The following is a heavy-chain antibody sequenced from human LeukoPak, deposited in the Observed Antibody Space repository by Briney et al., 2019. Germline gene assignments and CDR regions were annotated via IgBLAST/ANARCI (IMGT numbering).Heavy chain of an antibody. J-gene: IGHJ4*02. D-gene: IGHD6-6*01. Sequence: GGSLRLSCAASGFTFSSYAMSWVRQAPGKGLEWVAVISYDGSNKKYADSVKGRFTISRDNSKNTLYLQMNSLRAEDTAVYYCARTLIEYSVSSCYFDYWGQGTLVTVSS. CDR2: ISYDGSNK. CDR1: GFTFSSYA. CDR3: ARTLIEYSVSSCYFDY. V-gene: IGHV3-30*04.